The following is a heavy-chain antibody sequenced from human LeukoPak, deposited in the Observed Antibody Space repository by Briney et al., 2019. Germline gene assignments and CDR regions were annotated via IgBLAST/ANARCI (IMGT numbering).Heavy chain of an antibody. CDR2: IIPIFGTT. D-gene: IGHD3-9*01. Sequence: GASVKVSCKASGYTFTSYGISWVREAPGQGLEWMGGIIPIFGTTKYAQNFQGRVTITTAGSTSTAYMELKSLRSEDTAVYYCAMGNNFDFFYFDYWGQGTLVSVSS. J-gene: IGHJ4*02. CDR3: AMGNNFDFFYFDY. CDR1: GYTFTSYG. V-gene: IGHV1-69*05.